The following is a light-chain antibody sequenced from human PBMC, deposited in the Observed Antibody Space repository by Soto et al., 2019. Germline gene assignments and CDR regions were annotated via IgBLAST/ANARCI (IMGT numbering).Light chain of an antibody. CDR2: GAS. CDR1: QSVSSR. Sequence: ETVLTQSPGTLSLSPGERATLSCRASQSVSSRLAWYQQKPGQAPRLLISGASSRATGIPDRFSGSGSGTDFTLTISRLEPEYFALYYCQQYGTSPITFGQGTRLEIK. V-gene: IGKV3-20*01. J-gene: IGKJ5*01. CDR3: QQYGTSPIT.